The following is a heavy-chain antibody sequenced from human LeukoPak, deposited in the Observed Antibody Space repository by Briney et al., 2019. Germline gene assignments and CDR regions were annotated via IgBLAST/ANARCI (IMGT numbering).Heavy chain of an antibody. J-gene: IGHJ4*02. D-gene: IGHD2-15*01. CDR2: IYGNDDK. CDR1: GFSLSTNAVG. V-gene: IGHV2-5*01. CDR3: AHRRGKVGHGYYFDY. Sequence: SGPTLVKPTQTPTLTCTFSGFSLSTNAVGVGWIRQPPGKALEWLALIYGNDDKRYSPSLKSRLTVTKDTSKNQVVVTMTNMDPVDTATYYCAHRRGKVGHGYYFDYWGQGTLVTVSS.